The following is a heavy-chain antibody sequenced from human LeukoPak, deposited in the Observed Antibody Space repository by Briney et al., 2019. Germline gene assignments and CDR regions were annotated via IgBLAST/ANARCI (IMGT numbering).Heavy chain of an antibody. V-gene: IGHV1-69*13. CDR1: GGTFSSYA. Sequence: SVKVSCKASGGTFSSYAISWVRQAPGQGLEWMGGIIPIFGTANYAQKFQGRVTITADESTSTAYMELSSLRSEDTAVYYCARDRQVVPAAINYDWFDPWGQGTLVIVSS. CDR3: ARDRQVVPAAINYDWFDP. CDR2: IIPIFGTA. J-gene: IGHJ5*02. D-gene: IGHD2-2*02.